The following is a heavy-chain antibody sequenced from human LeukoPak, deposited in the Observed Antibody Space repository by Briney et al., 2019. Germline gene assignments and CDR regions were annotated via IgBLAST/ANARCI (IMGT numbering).Heavy chain of an antibody. D-gene: IGHD4-11*01. Sequence: PSETLSLTCTVSGGSISSGSYYWSWIRQPAGKGLEWIGRIYTSGSTNYNPSLKSRVTISVDTSKNQFSLKLSSVTAADTAVYYCARATATTVNWFDPWGQGTLVTVSS. V-gene: IGHV4-61*02. CDR2: IYTSGST. J-gene: IGHJ5*02. CDR1: GGSISSGSYY. CDR3: ARATATTVNWFDP.